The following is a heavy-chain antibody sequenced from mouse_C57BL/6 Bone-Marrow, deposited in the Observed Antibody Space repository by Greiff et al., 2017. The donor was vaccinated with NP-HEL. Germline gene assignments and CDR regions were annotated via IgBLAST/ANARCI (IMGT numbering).Heavy chain of an antibody. Sequence: EVQLQQSGAELVRPGASVKLSCTASGFNIKDDYMHWVKQRPEQGLEWIGWIDPENGDTEYASKFQGKATITAYTSCNTANLQLSSLTYEYTAVYYCTTHPQDISGSAWFAYWGQGTLVTVSA. J-gene: IGHJ3*01. V-gene: IGHV14-4*01. CDR1: GFNIKDDY. CDR3: TTHPQDISGSAWFAY. D-gene: IGHD3-2*02. CDR2: IDPENGDT.